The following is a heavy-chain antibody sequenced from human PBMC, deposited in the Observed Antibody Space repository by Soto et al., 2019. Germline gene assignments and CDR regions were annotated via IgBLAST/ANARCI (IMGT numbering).Heavy chain of an antibody. CDR2: TSYDGSNT. D-gene: IGHD3-10*01. V-gene: IGHV3-30*19. Sequence: QVQLVESGGGVVQPGTSLRLSCVGSGFIFRSYVIHWVRQAPGKGLEWVALTSYDGSNTYYDDSVKGRFTISRDKSRNTVDLNMYSLIREDTALYYCARWGTTGRLNVWGQGTLVSVSS. J-gene: IGHJ4*02. CDR3: ARWGTTGRLNV. CDR1: GFIFRSYV.